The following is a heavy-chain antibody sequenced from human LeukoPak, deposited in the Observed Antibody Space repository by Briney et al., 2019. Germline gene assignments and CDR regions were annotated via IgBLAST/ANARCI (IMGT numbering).Heavy chain of an antibody. CDR1: GFTFSDYY. V-gene: IGHV3-11*01. CDR2: ISSSGSTI. D-gene: IGHD3-10*01. CDR3: AKDLFYGSGSPFDY. J-gene: IGHJ4*02. Sequence: GGSLRLSCAASGFTFSDYYMSWIRQAPGKGLEWVSYISSSGSTIYYADSVKGRFTISRDNAKNSLYLQMNSLRAEDTAVYYCAKDLFYGSGSPFDYWGQGTLVTVSS.